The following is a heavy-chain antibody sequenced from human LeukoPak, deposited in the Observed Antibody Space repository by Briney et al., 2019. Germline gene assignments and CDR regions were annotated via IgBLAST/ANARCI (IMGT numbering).Heavy chain of an antibody. J-gene: IGHJ6*03. CDR2: ISSSSSTI. CDR3: ARENSNSNYYMDV. CDR1: GFTFSSYS. D-gene: IGHD6-6*01. V-gene: IGHV3-48*04. Sequence: TGGSLRLSCAASGFTFSSYSMNWVRQAPGKGLGWVSYISSSSSTIYYADSVKGRFTISRDNAKNSLYLQMNSLRAEDTAVYYCARENSNSNYYMDVWGKGTTVTVSS.